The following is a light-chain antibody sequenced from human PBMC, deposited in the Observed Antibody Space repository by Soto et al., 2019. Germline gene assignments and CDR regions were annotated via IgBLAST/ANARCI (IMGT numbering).Light chain of an antibody. CDR3: SSYAGSSNV. Sequence: HSALTXPPSASGSPGQSVAISCTGTSSDVGGYNYVSWYQQHPGKAPKLMIYEVNKRPSGVPDRFSGSKSGNTASLTVSGLQAEDGADYYCSSYAGSSNVFGTGTKVPVL. J-gene: IGLJ1*01. CDR2: EVN. V-gene: IGLV2-8*01. CDR1: SSDVGGYNY.